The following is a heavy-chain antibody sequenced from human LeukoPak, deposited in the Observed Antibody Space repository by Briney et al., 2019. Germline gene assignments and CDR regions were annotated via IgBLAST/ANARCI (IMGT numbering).Heavy chain of an antibody. CDR3: ARLWLSSWSDY. J-gene: IGHJ4*02. D-gene: IGHD6-13*01. Sequence: GASVTVSCKASGYTFTSYDINWVRQATGQGLEWMGWISAYNGNTNYAQKLQGRVTMTTDTSTSTAYMELRSLRSDDTAVYYCARLWLSSWSDYWGQGTLVTVSS. CDR2: ISAYNGNT. V-gene: IGHV1-18*01. CDR1: GYTFTSYD.